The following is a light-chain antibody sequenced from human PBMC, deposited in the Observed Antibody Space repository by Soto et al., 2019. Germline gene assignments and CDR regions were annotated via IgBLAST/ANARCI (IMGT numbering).Light chain of an antibody. CDR1: KSDIGVYDF. V-gene: IGLV2-8*01. J-gene: IGLJ2*01. Sequence: QSALTQPPSASGSPGQSVTISCTGTKSDIGVYDFVSWYQHHPGKAPRLIIYEVVQRPSGVPDRFSGSKSANTASLTISGLQAEDEADYYCSTYTSTTPLGVFGGGTKLTVL. CDR2: EVV. CDR3: STYTSTTPLGV.